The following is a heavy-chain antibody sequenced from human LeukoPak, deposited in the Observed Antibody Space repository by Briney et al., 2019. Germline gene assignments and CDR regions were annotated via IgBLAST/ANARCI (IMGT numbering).Heavy chain of an antibody. D-gene: IGHD4-17*01. CDR2: VSYDGSNK. J-gene: IGHJ4*02. CDR1: GFTFGHHA. Sequence: PGRSLRLSCAASGFTFGHHAMHWVRQAPGKGLEWVAVVSYDGSNKYFADSVKGRFTISRDNSKNALYLHMNSLRAEDTAVYYCARNPYGDYYFDHCGQGTLVTVSS. V-gene: IGHV3-30-3*01. CDR3: ARNPYGDYYFDH.